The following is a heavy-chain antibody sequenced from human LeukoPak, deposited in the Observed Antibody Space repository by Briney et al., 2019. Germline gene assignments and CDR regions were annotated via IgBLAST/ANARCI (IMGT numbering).Heavy chain of an antibody. D-gene: IGHD5-18*01. V-gene: IGHV4-34*01. J-gene: IGHJ4*02. CDR3: ARLTQDPIQLWSKLFDY. Sequence: SETLSLTCAVYGGSFSGYYWSWIRQPPGKGLEWIGEINHSGSTNYNPSLKSRVTISVDTSKNQFSLKLSSVTAANTAVYYCARLTQDPIQLWSKLFDYWGQGTLVTVSS. CDR2: INHSGST. CDR1: GGSFSGYY.